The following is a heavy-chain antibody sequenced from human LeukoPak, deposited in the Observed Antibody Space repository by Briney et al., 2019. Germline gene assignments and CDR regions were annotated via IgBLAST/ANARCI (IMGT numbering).Heavy chain of an antibody. J-gene: IGHJ2*01. CDR2: INHSGST. CDR3: ARAARQGFTMIVVPFFYFDL. V-gene: IGHV4-31*03. D-gene: IGHD3-22*01. Sequence: SQTLSLTCTVSGVSISSGASDWGWIRQHPKRGLEWVGYINHSGSTYYNPSLGSRFTMSVDTSKNQFSLKLSSVTAADSAVYYCARAARQGFTMIVVPFFYFDLWGRGTLVTVSS. CDR1: GVSISSGASD.